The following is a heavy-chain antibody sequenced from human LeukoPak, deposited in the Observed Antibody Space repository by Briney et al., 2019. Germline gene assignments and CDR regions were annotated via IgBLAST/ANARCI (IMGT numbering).Heavy chain of an antibody. CDR1: GYAFTGYY. J-gene: IGHJ5*02. V-gene: IGHV1-2*02. CDR3: ARVQYYYDSSGSFDP. Sequence: GASVKVSCKASGYAFTGYYMHWVRQAPGQGLEWMGWINPNSGGTNYAQEFQGRVTMTRDTSISTAYMELSRLRSDDTAVYYCARVQYYYDSSGSFDPWGQGTLVTVSS. CDR2: INPNSGGT. D-gene: IGHD3-22*01.